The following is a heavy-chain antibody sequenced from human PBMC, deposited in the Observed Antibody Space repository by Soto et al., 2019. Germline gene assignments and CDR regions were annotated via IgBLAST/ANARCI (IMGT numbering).Heavy chain of an antibody. CDR2: TFPIFGPA. D-gene: IGHD1-26*01. CDR3: PRHEEELPTPYFDY. CDR1: GGASNSHA. V-gene: IGHV1-69*06. J-gene: IGHJ4*02. Sequence: SVKVSWNSSGGASNSHASIRVRQEPGQGLEWMGGTFPIFGPANYQQRVQGRVTITADKSTSTAYMGRSSLRSEDTAMYYCPRHEEELPTPYFDYWGQGTLVTVSS.